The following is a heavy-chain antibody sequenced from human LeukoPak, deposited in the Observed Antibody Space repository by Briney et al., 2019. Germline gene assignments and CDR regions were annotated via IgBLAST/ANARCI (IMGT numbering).Heavy chain of an antibody. J-gene: IGHJ4*02. V-gene: IGHV3-33*08. CDR3: ARDLNYYDSSGYYYGGYYFDY. CDR2: IWYDGSNK. Sequence: SGGSLRLSCAASGFTFSSYEMNWVRQAPGKGLEWVAVIWYDGSNKYYADSVKGRFTISRDNSKNTLYLQMNSLRAEDTAVYYCARDLNYYDSSGYYYGGYYFDYWGQGTLVTVSS. CDR1: GFTFSSYE. D-gene: IGHD3-22*01.